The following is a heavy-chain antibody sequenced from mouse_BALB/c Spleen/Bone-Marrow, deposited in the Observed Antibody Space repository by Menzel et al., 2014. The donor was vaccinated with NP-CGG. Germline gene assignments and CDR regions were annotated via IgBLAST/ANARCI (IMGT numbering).Heavy chain of an antibody. CDR1: GYSFTGYF. D-gene: IGHD1-1*01. Sequence: VQLQQSGPELVKPGASVKISCKASGYSFTGYFMNWVIQSHGKSLEWIGRINPYNGDSFYNQKFKGKATLTVDKSSSTAHMELRSLASEDSAVYYCASVTTDWYFDVCFAGTTVTVSS. J-gene: IGHJ1*01. CDR3: ASVTTDWYFDV. CDR2: INPYNGDS. V-gene: IGHV1-20*02.